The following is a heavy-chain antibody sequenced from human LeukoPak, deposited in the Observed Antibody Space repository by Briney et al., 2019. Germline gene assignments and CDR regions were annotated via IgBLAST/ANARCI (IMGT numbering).Heavy chain of an antibody. CDR2: ISYDGSNK. J-gene: IGHJ6*03. D-gene: IGHD5-18*01. Sequence: PGGSLRLSCAASGFTFSSYAMHWVRQAPGKGLEWVAVISYDGSNKYYADSVKGRFTISRDNSKNTLYLQMNSLRAEDTAVYYCAKDTAMVTYYYYYMDVWGKGTTVTVSS. V-gene: IGHV3-30*04. CDR3: AKDTAMVTYYYYYMDV. CDR1: GFTFSSYA.